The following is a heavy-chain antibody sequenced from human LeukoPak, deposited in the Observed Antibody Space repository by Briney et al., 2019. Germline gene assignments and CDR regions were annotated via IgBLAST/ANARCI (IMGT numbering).Heavy chain of an antibody. CDR2: IY. CDR3: ERSTSGSIDS. Sequence: GESLKISCKASGYSFIDYWIGWVRQTPAKGLEWMAIIYSRSFQGQVTISADKAISTTYLQWSTRKASHTAMYYCERSTSGSIDSWGQGTPVTVSS. D-gene: IGHD3-10*01. J-gene: IGHJ4*02. V-gene: IGHV5-51*01. CDR1: GYSFIDYW.